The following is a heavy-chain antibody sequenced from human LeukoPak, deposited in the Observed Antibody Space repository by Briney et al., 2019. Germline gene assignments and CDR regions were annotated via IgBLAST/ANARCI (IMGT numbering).Heavy chain of an antibody. J-gene: IGHJ6*03. CDR2: INHSGGT. Sequence: SETLSLTCAVYGGSFTGYYWSWIRQPPRKGLEWIGEINHSGGTNYNPSLKSRVTISVDTSKNQFSLKLSSVTAADTAVYHSARVQLPGGITMVRGVKQTSYMDVWGKGTTVTVSS. CDR3: ARVQLPGGITMVRGVKQTSYMDV. V-gene: IGHV4-34*01. CDR1: GGSFTGYY. D-gene: IGHD3-10*01.